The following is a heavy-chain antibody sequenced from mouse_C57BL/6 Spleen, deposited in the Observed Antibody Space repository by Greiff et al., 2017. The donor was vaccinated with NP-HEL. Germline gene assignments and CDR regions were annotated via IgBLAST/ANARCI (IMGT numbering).Heavy chain of an antibody. CDR1: GFPITSGYY. J-gene: IGHJ3*01. V-gene: IGHV12-3*01. Sequence: VQLQQSGPGLVKPSQSLFLTCSITGFPITSGYYWIWIRQSPGKPLEWMGYITHSGETFYNPSLQSPISITREPSKNQFFLQLNAVTTEDTAMYYCAGADDDGYYPAWFAYWGQGTLVTVSA. CDR2: ITHSGET. D-gene: IGHD2-3*01. CDR3: AGADDDGYYPAWFAY.